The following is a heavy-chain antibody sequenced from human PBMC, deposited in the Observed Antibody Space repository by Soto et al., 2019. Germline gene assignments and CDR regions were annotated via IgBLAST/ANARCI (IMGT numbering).Heavy chain of an antibody. CDR2: ITNGGTTI. D-gene: IGHD3-3*01. Sequence: DVQVVESGGGLVQPGGSLRLSCAASGFTFSSYSMNWVRQAPGKGLEWISYITNGGTTIYYADSVKGRFTISRDNDKNTLYLHMNSLRDDDTAVYYCATPGDRFLEWTTDYWGQGTLVTVSS. CDR3: ATPGDRFLEWTTDY. V-gene: IGHV3-48*02. J-gene: IGHJ4*02. CDR1: GFTFSSYS.